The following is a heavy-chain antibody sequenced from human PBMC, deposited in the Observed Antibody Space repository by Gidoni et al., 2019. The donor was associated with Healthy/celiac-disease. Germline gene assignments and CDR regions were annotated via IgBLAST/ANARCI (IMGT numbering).Heavy chain of an antibody. CDR2: INPNSGGT. D-gene: IGHD3-22*01. Sequence: QVQLVQSGAEAKKPGASVKVSCKASGYTFTGYYMHWVRQAPGQGLEWMGWINPNSGGTNYAQKFQGRVTMTRDTSISTAYMELSRLRSDDTAVYYCARWEAGLSFARVIGWGQPLDYWGQGTLVTVSS. CDR1: GYTFTGYY. CDR3: ARWEAGLSFARVIGWGQPLDY. V-gene: IGHV1-2*02. J-gene: IGHJ4*02.